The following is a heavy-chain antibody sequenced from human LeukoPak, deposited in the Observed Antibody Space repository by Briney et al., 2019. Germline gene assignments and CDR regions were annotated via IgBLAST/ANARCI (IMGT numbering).Heavy chain of an antibody. CDR2: IYSGGST. D-gene: IGHD3-10*01. J-gene: IGHJ4*02. V-gene: IGHV3-53*01. CDR1: GFTVSSNY. Sequence: PGGSLRLSCAASGFTVSSNYMSWVRQAPGKGLEWVSVIYSGGSTYYADSVKGRFTISRDNTKNTLYLQMNSLRAGDTAVYYCARDRYYVVDYWGQGTLVTVSS. CDR3: ARDRYYVVDY.